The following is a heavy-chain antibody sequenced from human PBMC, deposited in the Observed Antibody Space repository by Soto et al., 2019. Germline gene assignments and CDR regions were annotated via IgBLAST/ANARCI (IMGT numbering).Heavy chain of an antibody. V-gene: IGHV4-59*01. CDR3: AREYTSRWYYFDY. CDR1: GGSISSDY. Sequence: LXLTFTVSGGSISSDYWSWIRQPPGKGLEWIGYVYYSGSTNYNPSLKSRVTISVHTSKNQFSLKLSSVTAADTAVYYCAREYTSRWYYFDYWGQGTLVTVYS. J-gene: IGHJ4*02. D-gene: IGHD6-13*01. CDR2: VYYSGST.